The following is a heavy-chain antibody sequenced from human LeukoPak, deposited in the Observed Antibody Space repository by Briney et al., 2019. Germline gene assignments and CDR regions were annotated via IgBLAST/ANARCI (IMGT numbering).Heavy chain of an antibody. Sequence: GGSLRLSCAASGFSFRSYSMNWVRQAPGKGLEWVSFISSSSSYIYYADSVQGRFTISRDTAKNSLYLQMNSLRGEDTAVYYCARGVLGSSTSHGLDYWGQGTLVTVSS. J-gene: IGHJ4*02. V-gene: IGHV3-21*01. CDR3: ARGVLGSSTSHGLDY. D-gene: IGHD2-2*01. CDR2: ISSSSSYI. CDR1: GFSFRSYS.